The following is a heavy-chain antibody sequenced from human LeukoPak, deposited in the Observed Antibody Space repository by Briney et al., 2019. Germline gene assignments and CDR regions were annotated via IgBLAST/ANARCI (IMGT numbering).Heavy chain of an antibody. CDR2: INPNSGDT. D-gene: IGHD2-15*01. J-gene: IGHJ6*03. V-gene: IGHV1-2*02. CDR3: ARGWSYSYYYYMDV. CDR1: GYTFTGYY. Sequence: ASVKLSCKASGYTFTGYYMHWVRQAPGQGLELKGCINPNSGDTNYSQKFQGSVTMTRDTSISTAYMELSRLRSDDTAVYYCARGWSYSYYYYMDVWGKGTTVTVSS.